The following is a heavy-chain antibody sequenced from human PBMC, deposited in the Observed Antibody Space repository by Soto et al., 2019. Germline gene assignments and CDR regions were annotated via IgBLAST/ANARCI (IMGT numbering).Heavy chain of an antibody. D-gene: IGHD3-9*01. J-gene: IGHJ6*02. CDR3: ARDFDYDGSGYYYYGMDV. CDR2: ISYDGSNE. CDR1: GFTFSTYA. V-gene: IGHV3-30-3*01. Sequence: QVQVVESGGGVVQPGRSLRLSCAASGFTFSTYAMHWVRQAPGKGLEWVAVISYDGSNEYYADSVKGRFTISRDNSKNTLYLQMNSLRAEDTAVYYCARDFDYDGSGYYYYGMDVWGQGTTVTVSS.